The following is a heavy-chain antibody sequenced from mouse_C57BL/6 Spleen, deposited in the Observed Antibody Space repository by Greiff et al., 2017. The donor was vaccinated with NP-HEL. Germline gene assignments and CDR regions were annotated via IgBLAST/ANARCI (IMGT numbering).Heavy chain of an antibody. CDR3: PREGPIYYDYEGFAY. CDR1: GFTFSSYG. D-gene: IGHD2-4*01. J-gene: IGHJ3*01. CDR2: ISSGGSYT. Sequence: DVQLVESGGDLVKPGGSLKLSCAASGFTFSSYGMSWVRQTPDKRLEWVATISSGGSYTYYPDSVKGRFTISRDNAKNTMYLQLSSLKSEDTAMYSCPREGPIYYDYEGFAYWGQGTLVTVSA. V-gene: IGHV5-6*01.